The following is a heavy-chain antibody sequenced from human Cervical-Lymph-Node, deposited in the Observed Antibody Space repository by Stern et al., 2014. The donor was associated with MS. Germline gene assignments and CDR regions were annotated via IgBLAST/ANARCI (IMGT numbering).Heavy chain of an antibody. CDR3: ARGGFYAPFDS. CDR1: GLAFSDNF. V-gene: IGHV3-11*01. D-gene: IGHD2/OR15-2a*01. Sequence: MQLVGSGGGLVKPGGSLRLSWEASGLAFSDNFMSRIRQSTGKGLEWLSYMGDSDRTISYADSVKGRFTISSDNAKNSLYRQMNSLRAEDSAVYYCARGGFYAPFDSWGQGTLVTVSS. J-gene: IGHJ4*02. CDR2: MGDSDRTI.